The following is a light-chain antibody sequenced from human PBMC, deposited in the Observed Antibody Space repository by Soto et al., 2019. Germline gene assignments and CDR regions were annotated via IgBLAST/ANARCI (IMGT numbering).Light chain of an antibody. CDR1: QSVSSN. V-gene: IGKV3-15*01. CDR2: GAS. CDR3: QQYNSWPRVT. J-gene: IGKJ3*01. Sequence: EIVMTQSPATLSVSPGERATLSCRASQSVSSNLAWYQQKPGQAPRLLIYGASTRATGIPARFSGSGSGTEFTLTISSLQSEDFAVYYCQQYNSWPRVTXGPGTKVHIK.